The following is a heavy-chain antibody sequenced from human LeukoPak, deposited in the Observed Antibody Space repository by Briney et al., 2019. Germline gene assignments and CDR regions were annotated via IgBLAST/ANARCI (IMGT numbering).Heavy chain of an antibody. J-gene: IGHJ4*02. CDR3: ARQGYSYFFDY. Sequence: PSETLSLTCAVSGGSISSGGYSWSWIRQPPGKGLEWIGYIYYSGSTYYNPSLKSRVTISVDTSKNQFSLKLSSVTAADTAVYYCARQGYSYFFDYWGQGTLVTVSS. CDR2: IYYSGST. D-gene: IGHD5-18*01. CDR1: GGSISSGGYS. V-gene: IGHV4-30-2*03.